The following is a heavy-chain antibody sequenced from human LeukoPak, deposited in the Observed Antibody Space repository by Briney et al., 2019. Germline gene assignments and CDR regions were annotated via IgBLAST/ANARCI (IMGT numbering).Heavy chain of an antibody. Sequence: ASVKVSCKTSGYTFADFYIHWVRQAPGQGLEWMGWIYPKSGGTNSAQKFQGRVTMTRDTSISTAYMELSRLRFDDTAVYYCARVSTSGYRDWLDPWGQGTLVTVSS. V-gene: IGHV1-2*02. CDR2: IYPKSGGT. J-gene: IGHJ5*02. CDR1: GYTFADFY. D-gene: IGHD3-9*01. CDR3: ARVSTSGYRDWLDP.